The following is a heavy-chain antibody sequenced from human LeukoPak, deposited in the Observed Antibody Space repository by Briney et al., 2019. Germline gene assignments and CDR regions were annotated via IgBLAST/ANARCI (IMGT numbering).Heavy chain of an antibody. CDR1: GFTFSDYY. J-gene: IGHJ4*02. V-gene: IGHV3-11*04. CDR3: ARDMKTAMVTFQGY. Sequence: PGGSLRLSCAASGFTFSDYYMSWIRQAPGKGLEWVSYISSSGSTIYYADSVKGRFTISRDNAKNSLYLQMNSLRAEDTAVYYCARDMKTAMVTFQGYWGQGTLVTVSS. D-gene: IGHD5-18*01. CDR2: ISSSGSTI.